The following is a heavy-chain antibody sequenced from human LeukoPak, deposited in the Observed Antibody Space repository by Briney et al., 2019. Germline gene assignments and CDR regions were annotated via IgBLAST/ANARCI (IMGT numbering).Heavy chain of an antibody. J-gene: IGHJ4*02. CDR1: GFTFSNYW. D-gene: IGHD6-13*01. CDR3: ARLSRKFSGSLDY. CDR2: INQNGGEK. V-gene: IGHV3-7*01. Sequence: GGSLRLSCAASGFTFSNYWLNWVRQAPGKGLEWVATINQNGGEKYYVDSVKGRFTISRDNAKDSLYLQMNSLRAEDTAVYYCARLSRKFSGSLDYWGQGTLVTVSS.